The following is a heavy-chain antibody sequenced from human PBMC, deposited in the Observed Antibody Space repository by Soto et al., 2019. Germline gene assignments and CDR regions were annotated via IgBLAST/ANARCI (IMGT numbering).Heavy chain of an antibody. D-gene: IGHD1-1*01. CDR3: AADGELAAAFDI. CDR2: IVVGSGNT. Sequence: SVKVACKASGFTFTISAMQWVRQARGQRLEWIGWIVVGSGNTNYAQKFQERVTITRDMSTSTAYMELSSLRSEDTAVYYCAADGELAAAFDIWGQGTMVTVSS. CDR1: GFTFTISA. V-gene: IGHV1-58*02. J-gene: IGHJ3*02.